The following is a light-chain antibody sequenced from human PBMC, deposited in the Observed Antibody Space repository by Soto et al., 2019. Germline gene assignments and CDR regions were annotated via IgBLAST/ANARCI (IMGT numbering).Light chain of an antibody. CDR2: EVT. J-gene: IGLJ3*02. V-gene: IGLV2-8*01. CDR3: TSYVGNDIWV. Sequence: QSARTQPPSASGSPGHSVTNSCTGTSSDVGAYKYVSWYQQYPGKAPKLMIYEVTKRPSGVPDRFSGSKSGNTASLTVSGLQAEDEADYYCTSYVGNDIWVFGGATKLTVL. CDR1: SSDVGAYKY.